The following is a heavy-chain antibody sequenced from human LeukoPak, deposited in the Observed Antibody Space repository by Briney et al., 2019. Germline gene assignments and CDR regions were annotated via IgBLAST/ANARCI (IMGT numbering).Heavy chain of an antibody. J-gene: IGHJ4*02. D-gene: IGHD3-10*01. CDR1: DFSFITYA. Sequence: GGSLRLSCAASDFSFITYATSWVRQAPGKGLEWVSTISGGGDATYYADSVKGRFTISRDNSKNMLYLQMNSLRVEDTAVYHCARDSSMLRGPLVIYYFDFWGQGTLVTVSS. CDR3: ARDSSMLRGPLVIYYFDF. CDR2: ISGGGDAT. V-gene: IGHV3-23*01.